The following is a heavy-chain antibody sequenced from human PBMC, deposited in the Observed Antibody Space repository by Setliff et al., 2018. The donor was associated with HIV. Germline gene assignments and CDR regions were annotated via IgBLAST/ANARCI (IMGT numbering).Heavy chain of an antibody. CDR3: AMFFSGSPFDF. J-gene: IGHJ4*02. Sequence: PGESLKISCKASGYTFTNYWIGWVRQMPGKGLEWVAIIYPGDSETRYSPSFQGHVTISADKSITTAYLQWNGVRASDTAMYYCAMFFSGSPFDFWGPGTLVTVSS. V-gene: IGHV5-51*01. CDR1: GYTFTNYW. CDR2: IYPGDSET. D-gene: IGHD1-26*01.